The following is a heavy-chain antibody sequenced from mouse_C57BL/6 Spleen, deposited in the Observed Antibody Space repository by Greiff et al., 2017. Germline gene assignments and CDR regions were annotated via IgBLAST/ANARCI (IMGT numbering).Heavy chain of an antibody. Sequence: VQLVESGAELARPGASVKLSCKASGYTFTSYGISWVKQRTGQGLEWIGEIYPRSGNTYYNEKFKGKATLTADKSSSTAYMELRSLTSEDSAVYFCARFDYDRGYAMDYWGQGTSVTVSS. CDR2: IYPRSGNT. CDR3: ARFDYDRGYAMDY. V-gene: IGHV1-81*01. J-gene: IGHJ4*01. CDR1: GYTFTSYG. D-gene: IGHD2-4*01.